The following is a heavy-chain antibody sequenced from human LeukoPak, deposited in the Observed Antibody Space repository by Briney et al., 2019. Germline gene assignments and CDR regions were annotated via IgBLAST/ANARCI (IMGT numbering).Heavy chain of an antibody. CDR2: IYNSGST. CDR1: GGSISSYY. Sequence: PSETLSLTCTVSGGSISSYYWSWIRQPPGKGLEWIGYIYNSGSTNYNPSLKSRVTISVDTSKNQFSLKLSSVTAADTAVYYCARGLYGSGSYLLYYYYYMDVWGKGTTVTISS. V-gene: IGHV4-59*01. D-gene: IGHD3-10*01. J-gene: IGHJ6*03. CDR3: ARGLYGSGSYLLYYYYYMDV.